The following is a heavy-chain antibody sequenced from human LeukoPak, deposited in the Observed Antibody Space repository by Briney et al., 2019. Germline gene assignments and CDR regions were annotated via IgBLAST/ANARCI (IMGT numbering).Heavy chain of an antibody. J-gene: IGHJ4*02. CDR3: ARELTFPYGN. CDR2: ISSSGSTI. Sequence: GGSLRLSCAASGFTFSSYEMNWVRQAPGKGLEWVSYISSSGSTIYYADSVKGRFTISRDNAKNSLYLQMNSLRAEDTAVYYCARELTFPYGNWGQGTLVTVSS. D-gene: IGHD3-9*01. V-gene: IGHV3-48*03. CDR1: GFTFSSYE.